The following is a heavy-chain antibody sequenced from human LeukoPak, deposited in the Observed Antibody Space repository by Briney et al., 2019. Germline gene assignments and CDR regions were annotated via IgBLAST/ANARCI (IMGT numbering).Heavy chain of an antibody. CDR1: GFTFGDYA. CDR3: TRAIPPTYYYDSSGSIPSHFFDY. CDR2: IRSKAYGGTT. D-gene: IGHD3-22*01. J-gene: IGHJ4*02. V-gene: IGHV3-49*03. Sequence: GGSLRLSCTASGFTFGDYAMSWFRQAPGKGLEWVGFIRSKAYGGTTEYAASVKGRFTISRDDSKSIAYLQMNSLKTEDTAVYYCTRAIPPTYYYDSSGSIPSHFFDYWGQGTLVTVSS.